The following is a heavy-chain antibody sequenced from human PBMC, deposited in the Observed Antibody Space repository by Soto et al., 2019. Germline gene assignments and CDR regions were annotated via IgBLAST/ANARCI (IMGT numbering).Heavy chain of an antibody. D-gene: IGHD2-21*02. J-gene: IGHJ6*02. Sequence: SETLSLTRTVSGGSISSYYWSWIRQPPGKGLEWIGYMYNTGSTIYNPSLKSRVTISVDTSKNQFSLKLNSVTAADTAVYYCARDLWGYCGADCYPLDVWGQGTTVTVS. CDR3: ARDLWGYCGADCYPLDV. CDR1: GGSISSYY. CDR2: MYNTGST. V-gene: IGHV4-59*01.